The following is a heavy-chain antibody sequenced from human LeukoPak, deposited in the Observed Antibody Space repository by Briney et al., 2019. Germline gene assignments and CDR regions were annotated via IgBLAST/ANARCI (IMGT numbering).Heavy chain of an antibody. CDR1: GGSISSYY. CDR3: ARDKSWGYCSSTSCTRQINWFDP. CDR2: IYTSGST. Sequence: SETLSLTCTVSGGSISSYYWSWIRQPAGKGLEWIGRIYTSGSTNYNPSLKSRVTMSVDTSKNQFSLKLSSVTAADTAVYYCARDKSWGYCSSTSCTRQINWFDPWGQGTLVTVPS. D-gene: IGHD2-2*01. J-gene: IGHJ5*02. V-gene: IGHV4-4*07.